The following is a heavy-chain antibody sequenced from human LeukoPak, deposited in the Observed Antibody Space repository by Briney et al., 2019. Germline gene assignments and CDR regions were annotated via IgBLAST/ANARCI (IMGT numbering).Heavy chain of an antibody. D-gene: IGHD5-18*01. V-gene: IGHV4-59*01. CDR1: GGSISSYY. Sequence: SETLSLTCTVSGGSISSYYWSWIRQSPGKGLEWIGYVYYSGDSKYHSSLNSRVTISVDTSKNQFSLKLTSVTNADTAVYYCARDGHTYGYFDYWGQGTPVTVSS. CDR3: ARDGHTYGYFDY. J-gene: IGHJ4*02. CDR2: VYYSGDS.